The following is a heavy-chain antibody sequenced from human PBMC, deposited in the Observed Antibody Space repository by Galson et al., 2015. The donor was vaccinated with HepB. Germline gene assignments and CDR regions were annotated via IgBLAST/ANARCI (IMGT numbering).Heavy chain of an antibody. Sequence: CAISGDSVSRNSVAWNRIRQSPSGGLEWLGRTYYRSEWYSDYAASVKGRIAVNPETSKNQFSLQLSSVTPEDTAVYYCAREFAYHYTHRGQGTLVTVSS. CDR2: TYYRSEWYS. J-gene: IGHJ4*02. V-gene: IGHV6-1*01. D-gene: IGHD4-11*01. CDR3: AREFAYHYTH. CDR1: GDSVSRNSVA.